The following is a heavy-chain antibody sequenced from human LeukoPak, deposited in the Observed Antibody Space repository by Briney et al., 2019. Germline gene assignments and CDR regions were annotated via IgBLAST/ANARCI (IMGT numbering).Heavy chain of an antibody. J-gene: IGHJ4*02. Sequence: PSQTLSLTCTVSGGSISSGDYYWSWIRQPPGKGLEWIGYIYYSGSTYYNPSLKSRVTISVDTSKNQFSLKLGSVTAADTAVYYCARRNYYDSSRFDYWGQGTLVTVSS. D-gene: IGHD3-22*01. CDR3: ARRNYYDSSRFDY. CDR1: GGSISSGDYY. CDR2: IYYSGST. V-gene: IGHV4-30-4*08.